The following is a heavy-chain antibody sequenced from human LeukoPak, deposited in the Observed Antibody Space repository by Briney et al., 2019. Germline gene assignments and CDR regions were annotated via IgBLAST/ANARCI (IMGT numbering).Heavy chain of an antibody. CDR2: INSDGSST. V-gene: IGHV3-74*01. CDR3: ARLLYYYDSSGYYLDALDI. D-gene: IGHD3-22*01. J-gene: IGHJ3*02. CDR1: GFTFSSYW. Sequence: GGSLRLSCAASGFTFSSYWMHWVRQAPGKGLVWVSRINSDGSSTSYADSVKGRFTISRDNAKNTLYLQMNSLRAEDTAVYYCARLLYYYDSSGYYLDALDIWGQGTMVTVSS.